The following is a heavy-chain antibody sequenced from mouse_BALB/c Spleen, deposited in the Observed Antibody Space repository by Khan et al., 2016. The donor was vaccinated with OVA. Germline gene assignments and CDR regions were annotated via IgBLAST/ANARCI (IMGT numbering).Heavy chain of an antibody. V-gene: IGHV1-7*01. J-gene: IGHJ2*01. CDR2: INPSTGYT. D-gene: IGHD1-1*01. CDR3: ASYYGSSYYFDY. Sequence: QVQLQQSGAELVKPGASVKMSCKASGYTFTSYWMHWVKQRPGQGLEWIEYINPSTGYTEYNQKFKDKATLTADKSSSTAYMQLSSLTSEDSAVYYCASYYGSSYYFDYWGQGTTLTVSS. CDR1: GYTFTSYW.